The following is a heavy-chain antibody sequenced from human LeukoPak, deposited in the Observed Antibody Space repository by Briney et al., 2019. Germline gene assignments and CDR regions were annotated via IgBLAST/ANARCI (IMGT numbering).Heavy chain of an antibody. D-gene: IGHD1-26*01. V-gene: IGHV4-34*01. Sequence: SETLSLTCAVYGGSFSGYYWSWIRQPPGKGLEWIGEINHSGSTNYNPSLKSRVTKSVDTSKNQFSLKLSSVTAADTAVYYCARGISGSYSSWGQGTLVTVSS. J-gene: IGHJ5*02. CDR2: INHSGST. CDR3: ARGISGSYSS. CDR1: GGSFSGYY.